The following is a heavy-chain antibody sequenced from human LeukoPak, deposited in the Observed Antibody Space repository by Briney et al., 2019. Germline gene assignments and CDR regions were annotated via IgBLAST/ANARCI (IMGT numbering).Heavy chain of an antibody. V-gene: IGHV4-4*07. Sequence: SETLSLTCTVSGGSISSYYWSWIRQPAGKGLEWIGRIYTSGSTNYNPSLKSRVTMSVDTSKNQFSLKLSSVTAADTAVYYCARSRYDSSGYYYVDAFDIWGQGTMVTVSS. CDR3: ARSRYDSSGYYYVDAFDI. J-gene: IGHJ3*02. CDR1: GGSISSYY. CDR2: IYTSGST. D-gene: IGHD3-22*01.